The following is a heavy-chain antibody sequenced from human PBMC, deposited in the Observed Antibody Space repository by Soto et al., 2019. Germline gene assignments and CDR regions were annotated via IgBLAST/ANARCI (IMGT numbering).Heavy chain of an antibody. V-gene: IGHV5-51*01. Sequence: GESLKISCKGFGYSFTSYWIGWVRQMPGKGLEWMGIIYPGDSDTRYSPSFQGQVTISADKSISTAYLQWSSLKASDTAMYYCARSIVVVPAAPDAFDIWVQGTMVIVSS. CDR3: ARSIVVVPAAPDAFDI. D-gene: IGHD2-2*01. CDR2: IYPGDSDT. CDR1: GYSFTSYW. J-gene: IGHJ3*02.